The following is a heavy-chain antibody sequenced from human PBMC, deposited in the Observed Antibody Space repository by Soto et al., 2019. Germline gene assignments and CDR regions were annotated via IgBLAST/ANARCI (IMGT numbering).Heavy chain of an antibody. CDR1: GFMFSSAW. CDR2: IKSRSDGGAR. CDR3: VEGWNDF. Sequence: EVKVVESGGDFVKPGGSLRLSCATSGFMFSSAWMSWVRQAPGKGLEWVGRIKSRSDGGARDYAAPVKGRFNISRDDSKHMVYLQMDSLKVDDSAVYYCVEGWNDFWGQGTLVTVSS. V-gene: IGHV3-15*01. D-gene: IGHD1-1*01. J-gene: IGHJ4*02.